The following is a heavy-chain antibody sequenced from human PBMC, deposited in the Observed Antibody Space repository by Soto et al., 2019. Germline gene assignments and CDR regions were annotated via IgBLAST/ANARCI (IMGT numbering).Heavy chain of an antibody. CDR2: IYYSGST. J-gene: IGHJ5*02. CDR3: AGQRRYCSGGSCSGLDP. D-gene: IGHD2-15*01. Sequence: SETRSFACTVSGGSISSSSYYWGWIRQPPGEGLEWIGSIYYSGSTYYNPSLKSRVTISVDTSKNQFSLKLSSVTAADTAVYYCAGQRRYCSGGSCSGLDPWGQGTLDTVSS. CDR1: GGSISSSSYY. V-gene: IGHV4-39*01.